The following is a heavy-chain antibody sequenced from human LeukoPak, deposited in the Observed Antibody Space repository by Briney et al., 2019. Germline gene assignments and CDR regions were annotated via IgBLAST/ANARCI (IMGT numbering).Heavy chain of an antibody. V-gene: IGHV4-38-2*02. D-gene: IGHD2-2*02. CDR1: GYSISSGYY. CDR2: IYHSGST. Sequence: SETLSLTCTVSGYSISSGYYWGWIRQPPGKGLEWIGSIYHSGSTYHNPSLKSRVTISVDTSKNQFSLKLSSVTAADTAVYYCARDCSSTSCYTFGFDYWGQGTLVTVSS. CDR3: ARDCSSTSCYTFGFDY. J-gene: IGHJ4*02.